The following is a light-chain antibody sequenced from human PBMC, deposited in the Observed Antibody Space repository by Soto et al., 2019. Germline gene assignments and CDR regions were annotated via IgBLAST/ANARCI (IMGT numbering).Light chain of an antibody. V-gene: IGKV3D-15*01. CDR2: GAS. J-gene: IGKJ4*01. CDR1: QSVNSN. CDR3: QQYNIWPLT. Sequence: EIVMTQSPATLSVSPGERATLSCRASQSVNSNLAWYQQRPGQAPRLLIYGASTRATGIPDRFSGSGSGTEFNLTISSLQSEDFAVYYCQQYNIWPLTFGGGTKVEIK.